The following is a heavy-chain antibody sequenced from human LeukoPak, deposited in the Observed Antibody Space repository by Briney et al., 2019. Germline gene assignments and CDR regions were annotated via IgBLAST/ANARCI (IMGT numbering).Heavy chain of an antibody. CDR1: GGSISSYY. CDR3: ARGRAVAGTSVTRYCDL. J-gene: IGHJ2*01. V-gene: IGHV4-4*07. CDR2: IYTSGST. D-gene: IGHD6-19*01. Sequence: SETLSLTCTVSGGSISSYYWSWIRQPAGKGLEWIGRIYTSGSTNYNPSLKSRVTISVDTSKNQFSLKLSSVTAADTAVYYCARGRAVAGTSVTRYCDLWGRGTLVTVSS.